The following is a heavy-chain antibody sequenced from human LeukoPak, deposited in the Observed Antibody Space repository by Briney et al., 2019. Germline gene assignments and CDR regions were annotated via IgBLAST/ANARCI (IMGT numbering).Heavy chain of an antibody. CDR2: IYYSGST. V-gene: IGHV4-59*01. Sequence: PSETLSLTCTVSGGSISSYYWSRIRQPPGKGLEWIGYIYYSGSTNYNPYLKSRVSISVDTSKNQFSLKLSSVTAADTAVYYCANSRSYYDFDYWGQGTLVTVSS. CDR1: GGSISSYY. CDR3: ANSRSYYDFDY. D-gene: IGHD1-26*01. J-gene: IGHJ4*02.